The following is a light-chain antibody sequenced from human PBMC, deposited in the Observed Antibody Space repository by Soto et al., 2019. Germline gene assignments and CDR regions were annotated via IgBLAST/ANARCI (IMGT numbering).Light chain of an antibody. CDR1: QSVSIH. J-gene: IGKJ5*01. V-gene: IGKV3-15*01. CDR2: DTS. Sequence: EIFFTRSXGTLSXXPXXXXTLXXRSSQSVSIHLAWYQQKPGQAPRLLIYDTSTRATGIPARFSGSGSGTEFTLTISSLQSEDFAVYYCQQYSNWPPITFGQGTRLEIK. CDR3: QQYSNWPPIT.